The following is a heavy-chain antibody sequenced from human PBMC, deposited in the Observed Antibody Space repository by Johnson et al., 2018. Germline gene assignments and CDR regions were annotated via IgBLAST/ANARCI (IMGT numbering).Heavy chain of an antibody. CDR1: GFTFSSYA. CDR2: ISYDGSNK. Sequence: QVQLVESGGGVVQPGRSLRLSCAASGFTFSSYAMHWVRQAPGKGLEWVAVISYDGSNKYYADSVKGRFTISRDNSKNTLYLQMNSLRAEDTAVYYCAKDLWQLVKPDVWGKGTTVTVSS. D-gene: IGHD6-13*01. V-gene: IGHV3-30-3*01. J-gene: IGHJ6*04. CDR3: AKDLWQLVKPDV.